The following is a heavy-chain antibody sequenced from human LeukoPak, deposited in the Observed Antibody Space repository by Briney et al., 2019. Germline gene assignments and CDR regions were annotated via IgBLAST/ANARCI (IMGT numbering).Heavy chain of an antibody. CDR2: IYWNDDK. CDR1: GFSLSTSGVG. D-gene: IGHD3-22*01. V-gene: IGHV2-5*01. Sequence: SGPTLVNPTQTLTLTCTFSGFSLSTSGVGVGWIRQPPGKALEWLALIYWNDDKRYSPSLKNRLTITKDTSKNQVVLTMSNMDPVDTATYYCAHRRGSGYYYPAGNYFDYWGQGTLVTVSS. CDR3: AHRRGSGYYYPAGNYFDY. J-gene: IGHJ4*02.